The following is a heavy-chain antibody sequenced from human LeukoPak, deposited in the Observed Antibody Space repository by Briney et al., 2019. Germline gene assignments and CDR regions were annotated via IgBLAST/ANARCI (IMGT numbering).Heavy chain of an antibody. CDR3: ARGRYSSGWYADYFDY. CDR1: GGSFSGYY. Sequence: SETLSLTCAVYGGSFSGYYWSWIRQPPGKGLEWIGEINHSGSTNYNPSLKSRVTISVDTSKNLFSLKLSSVTAADTAVYYCARGRYSSGWYADYFDYWGQGTLVTVSS. J-gene: IGHJ4*02. CDR2: INHSGST. D-gene: IGHD6-19*01. V-gene: IGHV4-34*01.